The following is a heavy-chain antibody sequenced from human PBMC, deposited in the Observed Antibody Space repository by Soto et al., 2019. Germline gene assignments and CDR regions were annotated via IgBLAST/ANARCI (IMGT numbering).Heavy chain of an antibody. CDR2: ISPSGGST. D-gene: IGHD6-13*01. CDR3: AGCIGASMSWFDT. Sequence: QVQLVQSGAEVKKPGASAKVSCKASGYYIHWVRQAPGQGREWMGIISPSGGSTRYAQKFQGRVTMTRDTSTSTVYMELSSLRSEDTAVYYCAGCIGASMSWFDTWGQGTLVTVSS. V-gene: IGHV1-46*03. J-gene: IGHJ5*02. CDR1: GYY.